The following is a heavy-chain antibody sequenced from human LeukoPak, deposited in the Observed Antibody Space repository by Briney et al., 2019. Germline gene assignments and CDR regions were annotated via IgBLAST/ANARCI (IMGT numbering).Heavy chain of an antibody. J-gene: IGHJ6*04. V-gene: IGHV3-48*01. CDR1: GFTFSSYS. CDR3: AELGITMIGGV. CDR2: ISSSSSTI. Sequence: GRSLRLSCAASGFTFSSYSMNWVRQAPGKGLEWVSSISSSSSTIYYADSVKGRFTISRDNAKNSLYLQMNSLRAEDTAVYYCAELGITMIGGVWGKGTTVTISS. D-gene: IGHD3-10*02.